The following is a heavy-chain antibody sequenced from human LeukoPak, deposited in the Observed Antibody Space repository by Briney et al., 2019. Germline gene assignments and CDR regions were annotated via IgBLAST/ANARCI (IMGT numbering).Heavy chain of an antibody. Sequence: ASVKVSCKASGYTFTSYYMHWVRQTPGQGLEWMGIINPSGGSTSYAQKFQGRVTMTRDTSTSTVYMELSSLRSEDTAVYYCARDGGYYYVNNWFDPWGQGTLVTVSS. CDR1: GYTFTSYY. D-gene: IGHD3-22*01. J-gene: IGHJ5*02. CDR3: ARDGGYYYVNNWFDP. V-gene: IGHV1-46*01. CDR2: INPSGGST.